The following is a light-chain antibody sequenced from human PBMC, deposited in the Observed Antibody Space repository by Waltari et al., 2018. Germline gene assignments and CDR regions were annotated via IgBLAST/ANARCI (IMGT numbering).Light chain of an antibody. J-gene: IGLJ2*01. Sequence: QSVLTPPPSVSGAPGQRVSISCTGGSSTLGAGYHVHWYQQLPGKAPRLLIFANNNRPSGVPDRFSGSRSGSSASLAIIGLQAEDEADYYCQSFDSSLGGLVVYGGGTKVTVL. CDR2: ANN. CDR1: SSTLGAGYH. V-gene: IGLV1-40*01. CDR3: QSFDSSLGGLVV.